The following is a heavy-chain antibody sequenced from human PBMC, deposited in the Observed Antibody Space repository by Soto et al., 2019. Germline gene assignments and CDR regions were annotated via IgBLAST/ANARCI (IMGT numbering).Heavy chain of an antibody. D-gene: IGHD2-21*01. CDR3: AKRDPYIPEDPVDY. V-gene: IGHV4-34*01. CDR1: GGFFIGYY. Sequence: SETLSLTCAVYGGFFIGYYWRWIRQPPGKGLEWIGEINHSGSTNYNPSLKSRVTISVDTSKNQFSLKLSSVTAADTAVYYCAKRDPYIPEDPVDYWGQGTLVTVS. CDR2: INHSGST. J-gene: IGHJ4*02.